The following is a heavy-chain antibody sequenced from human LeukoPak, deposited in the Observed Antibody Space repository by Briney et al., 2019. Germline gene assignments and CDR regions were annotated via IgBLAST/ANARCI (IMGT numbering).Heavy chain of an antibody. CDR2: ISAYNGNT. D-gene: IGHD6-19*01. J-gene: IGHJ4*02. CDR1: GYTFTSYG. CDR3: ARDPGMAVAGLFFDY. V-gene: IGHV1-18*01. Sequence: ASVKVSCKASGYTFTSYGISWVRQAPGQGLEWMGWISAYNGNTNYAQKLQGRVTMTTDTSTSTAYMELRSLRSDDTAVYYCARDPGMAVAGLFFDYWGQGTLVTVSS.